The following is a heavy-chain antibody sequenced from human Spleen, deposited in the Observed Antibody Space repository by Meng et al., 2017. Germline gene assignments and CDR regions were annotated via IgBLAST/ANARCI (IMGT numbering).Heavy chain of an antibody. J-gene: IGHJ4*02. CDR1: GFTVSINY. V-gene: IGHV3-66*01. Sequence: GGSLRLSCVASGFTVSINYMSWVRQAPGKGLEWVSAIYSGGSTYYADYVKGRFTISRDNSKNKLYLQMNSLRAEDTAVYYCARDRLTTVEDWGQGTLVTVSS. CDR3: ARDRLTTVED. D-gene: IGHD4-23*01. CDR2: IYSGGST.